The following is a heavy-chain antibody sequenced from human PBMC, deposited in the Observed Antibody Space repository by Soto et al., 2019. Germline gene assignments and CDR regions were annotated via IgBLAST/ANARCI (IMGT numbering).Heavy chain of an antibody. D-gene: IGHD3-10*01. Sequence: QVHLVQSGAEVKKPGSSVKVSCKASGGTFSNYAITWVRQAPGQGLEWLGRIIPIFGSVTFAQKFQGRITPVCGSVPFAKKFQVRIPLTADESTTKVYMEWSSLRSDETAFNYWAKDGVKDASFGTGFAPWGQGPQAPVS. J-gene: IGHJ5*02. V-gene: IGHV1-69*15. CDR1: GGTFSNYA. CDR2: IIPIFGSV. CDR3: AKDGVKDASFGTGFAP.